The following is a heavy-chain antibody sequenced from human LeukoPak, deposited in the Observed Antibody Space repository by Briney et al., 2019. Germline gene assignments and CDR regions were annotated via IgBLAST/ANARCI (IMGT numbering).Heavy chain of an antibody. CDR2: ISSNGA. CDR3: AKDPNGDYIGTFDI. J-gene: IGHJ3*02. D-gene: IGHD4-17*01. CDR1: QFNFNKFD. Sequence: GGSLRLSCTASQFNFNKFDMTWVRQAPGKGLEWVSSISSNGAQYADSVRGRFAISRDNSKNTLYLQMNSLRVEDTAVYFCAKDPNGDYIGTFDIWGQGTMVTVSS. V-gene: IGHV3-23*01.